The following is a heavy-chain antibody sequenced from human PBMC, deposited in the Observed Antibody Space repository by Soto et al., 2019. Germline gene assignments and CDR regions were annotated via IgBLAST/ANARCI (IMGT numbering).Heavy chain of an antibody. CDR3: ARHPSDFWFDP. Sequence: QLQLQESDPGLVKPSETLSLTFSVSGGSISSSSYFWGWIRQPPGKGLEWIGSIYYSGSTYYNPSLKRRVPVSVDTSKNQFSLKLSSVTAADTAVYYCARHPSDFWFDPWGQGTLVTVSS. J-gene: IGHJ5*02. CDR1: GGSISSSSYF. CDR2: IYYSGST. D-gene: IGHD2-21*02. V-gene: IGHV4-39*01.